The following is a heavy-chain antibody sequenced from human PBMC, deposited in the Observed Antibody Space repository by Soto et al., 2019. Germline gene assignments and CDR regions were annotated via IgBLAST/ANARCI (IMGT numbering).Heavy chain of an antibody. J-gene: IGHJ4*02. V-gene: IGHV4-30-2*01. CDR1: GGSISGTTYS. CDR2: IYDSGNT. CDR3: ARGQGAAAGHSNVAC. D-gene: IGHD6-13*01. Sequence: QLQLQESGSGLVKPSQTLSLTCAVSGGSISGTTYSWSWIRQPPGKGLEWIGYIYDSGNTYYNTSLKSQFSISVDMCKNQFSLKLSSVTAADTAVYYCARGQGAAAGHSNVACWGQGAVVTVSS.